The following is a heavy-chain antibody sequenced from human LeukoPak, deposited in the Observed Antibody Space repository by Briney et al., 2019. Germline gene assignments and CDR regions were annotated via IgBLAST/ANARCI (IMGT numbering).Heavy chain of an antibody. Sequence: ASVKVSCKASGYTFTSYYMHWVRQAPGQGLEWMGIINPSGGSTSYAQKFQGRVTMTGDTSTSTVYMELSSLRSEDTAVYYCARESGAVAGPNSFHAPYYFDYWGQGTLVTVSS. CDR3: ARESGAVAGPNSFHAPYYFDY. CDR2: INPSGGST. D-gene: IGHD6-19*01. V-gene: IGHV1-46*01. J-gene: IGHJ4*02. CDR1: GYTFTSYY.